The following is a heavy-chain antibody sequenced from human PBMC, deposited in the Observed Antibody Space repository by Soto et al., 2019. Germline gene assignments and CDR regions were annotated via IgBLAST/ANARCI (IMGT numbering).Heavy chain of an antibody. V-gene: IGHV3-48*03. D-gene: IGHD2-21*01. CDR2: ISSVGSTM. CDR3: ARIGLVGSRSLDH. J-gene: IGHJ4*02. CDR1: GFNFRDYE. Sequence: DVQLVESGGGLAQTGGSLRLSCAVSGFNFRDYEMTWVRQAPGKGLEWVSYISSVGSTMFYPDSVRGGFTISRDNAKNSLYLEMNNLTAEDTAVYYCARIGLVGSRSLDHWGRGTQVSVSS.